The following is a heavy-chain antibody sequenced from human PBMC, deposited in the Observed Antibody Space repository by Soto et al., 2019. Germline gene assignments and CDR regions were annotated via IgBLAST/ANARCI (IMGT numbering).Heavy chain of an antibody. V-gene: IGHV3-15*07. CDR1: GFTFSNAW. Sequence: GGSLRLSCAASGFTFSNAWMNWVRQAPGKGLEWVGRIKSKTDGGTTDYAAPVKGRFTISRDDSKNTLYLQMNSLKTEDTAVYYCTTGMVWEILRGYYYGMDVWGQGTTVTVSS. CDR3: TTGMVWEILRGYYYGMDV. D-gene: IGHD3-10*01. CDR2: IKSKTDGGTT. J-gene: IGHJ6*02.